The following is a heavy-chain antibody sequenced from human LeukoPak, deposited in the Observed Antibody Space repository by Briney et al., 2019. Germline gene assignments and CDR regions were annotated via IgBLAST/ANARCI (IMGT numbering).Heavy chain of an antibody. CDR1: GFTFSSYG. CDR3: AKDRRGYSSGWYLDY. D-gene: IGHD6-19*01. V-gene: IGHV3-30*02. CDR2: IRYDGSNK. J-gene: IGHJ4*02. Sequence: PGGSLRLSCAASGFTFSSYGMHWVRQAPGKGLEWVAFIRYDGSNKYYADSVKGRFTISRDNSKNTLYLQMNSLRAEDTAVYYCAKDRRGYSSGWYLDYWGQGTLVTVSS.